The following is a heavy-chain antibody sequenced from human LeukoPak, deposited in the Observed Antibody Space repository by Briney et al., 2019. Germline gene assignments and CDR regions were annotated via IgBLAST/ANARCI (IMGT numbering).Heavy chain of an antibody. J-gene: IGHJ3*02. CDR3: TTRYGGTLDAFDI. D-gene: IGHD4-23*01. Sequence: TAGGSLRLSCAASGFTLSPFSNAWMSWVRQAPGKGLEWVGRIKSKIDGGTTNYAAPVKGRFTISRDDSKNTLYLQMNSLKTEDTAVYYCTTRYGGTLDAFDIWGQGTMVTVSS. CDR1: GFTLSPFSNAW. CDR2: IKSKIDGGTT. V-gene: IGHV3-15*01.